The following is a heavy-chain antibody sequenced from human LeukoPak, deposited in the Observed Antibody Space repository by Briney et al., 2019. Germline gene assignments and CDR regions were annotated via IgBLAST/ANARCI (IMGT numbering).Heavy chain of an antibody. Sequence: SQTLSLTCAVSGYSISSGYYWGWIRQPPGKGPEWIGRTYHSGSTSYNPSLKGRVSIAVDTSQYQFSLELSSVAAADTAVYYCAREDIGAAGIDVDDWFDPWGQGTLVTVSS. V-gene: IGHV4-38-2*02. CDR2: TYHSGST. CDR1: GYSISSGYY. CDR3: AREDIGAAGIDVDDWFDP. J-gene: IGHJ5*02. D-gene: IGHD6-13*01.